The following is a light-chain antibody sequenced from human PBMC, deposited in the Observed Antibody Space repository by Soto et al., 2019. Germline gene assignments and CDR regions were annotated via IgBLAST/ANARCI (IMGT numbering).Light chain of an antibody. CDR3: SSFTSRFTFV. CDR1: SSDVGGYSY. CDR2: EVT. Sequence: QSALTQPRSVSGSPGHSVTISCTGTSSDVGGYSYVSWYQQHPGKAPKLMISEVTNRPSGVSDRFSGSKSGNTASLTISGLQAEDEADYYCSSFTSRFTFVFGTGTKLTVL. J-gene: IGLJ1*01. V-gene: IGLV2-11*01.